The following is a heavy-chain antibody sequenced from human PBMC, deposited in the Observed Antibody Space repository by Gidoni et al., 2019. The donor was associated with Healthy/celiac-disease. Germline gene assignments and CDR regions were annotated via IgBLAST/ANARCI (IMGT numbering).Heavy chain of an antibody. D-gene: IGHD2-15*01. CDR2: IYYSGST. CDR3: ARERYCSGGSCYLGDAFDI. CDR1: GGSISSGGYY. V-gene: IGHV4-31*03. Sequence: QVQLQESGPGLVKPSQTLSLTCTVSGGSISSGGYYWSWVRQHPGKGLEWIGYIYYSGSTYYNPSLKSRVTISVDTSKNQFSLKLSSVTAADTAVYYCARERYCSGGSCYLGDAFDIWGQGTMVTVSS. J-gene: IGHJ3*02.